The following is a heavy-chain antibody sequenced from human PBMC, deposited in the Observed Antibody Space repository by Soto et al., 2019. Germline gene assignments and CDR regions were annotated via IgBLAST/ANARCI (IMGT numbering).Heavy chain of an antibody. CDR1: GGSITSYY. Sequence: SETLSLTCTVSGGSITSYYWSWIRQPPGKGLEWIGYIYFSGSANYNPSLKSRVTISVDTSKNQFSLKLSSVTAADTAVYYCARRYSGYGDYWGQGTLVPVSS. V-gene: IGHV4-59*08. CDR2: IYFSGSA. J-gene: IGHJ4*02. D-gene: IGHD5-12*01. CDR3: ARRYSGYGDY.